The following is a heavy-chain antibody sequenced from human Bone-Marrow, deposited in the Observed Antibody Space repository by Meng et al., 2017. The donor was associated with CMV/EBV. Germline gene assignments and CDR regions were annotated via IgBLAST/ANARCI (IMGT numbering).Heavy chain of an antibody. CDR1: GGSISSYY. D-gene: IGHD2-8*01. Sequence: SETLSLTCTVSGGSISSYYWSWIRQPPGKGLEYIGYIYFTGSTNYNPSLKSRITMSVDTSKNQFSLKLRSVTAADTAVYYCASASNGRGWFDPWGQGTLVTVSS. V-gene: IGHV4-59*01. CDR2: IYFTGST. CDR3: ASASNGRGWFDP. J-gene: IGHJ5*02.